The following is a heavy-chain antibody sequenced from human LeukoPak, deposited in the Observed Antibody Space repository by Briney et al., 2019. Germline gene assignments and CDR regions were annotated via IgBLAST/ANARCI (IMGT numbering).Heavy chain of an antibody. CDR1: GFSFRDFW. V-gene: IGHV3-7*01. CDR2: INQGGSVK. CDR3: ARFGYSGWNLEY. Sequence: PGGSLRLSCAASGFSFRDFWMTCVRQAPAKGLEWVANINQGGSVKYYVDSVKGRFTISRDDAKSSLYVQMNSLRDEDTAVYYCARFGYSGWNLEYWGQGTLVTVSS. J-gene: IGHJ4*02. D-gene: IGHD5-12*01.